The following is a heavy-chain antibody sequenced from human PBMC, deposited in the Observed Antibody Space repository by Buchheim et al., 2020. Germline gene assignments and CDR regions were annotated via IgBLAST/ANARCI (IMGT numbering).Heavy chain of an antibody. Sequence: QVQLVQSGAEVKKPGASVKVSCKASGYTFTGYYMHWVRQAPGQGLEWMGWINPNSGGTNYAQKFQGWVTMTRDTSISTAYMELSRLRSDDTAVYYCARDFPSLKYSSGWYEVGYFDYWGQGTL. J-gene: IGHJ4*02. V-gene: IGHV1-2*04. CDR3: ARDFPSLKYSSGWYEVGYFDY. CDR1: GYTFTGYY. D-gene: IGHD6-19*01. CDR2: INPNSGGT.